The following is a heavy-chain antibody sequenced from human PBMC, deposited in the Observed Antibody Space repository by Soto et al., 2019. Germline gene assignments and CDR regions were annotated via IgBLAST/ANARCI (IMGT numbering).Heavy chain of an antibody. CDR2: LNGGVDGT. J-gene: IGHJ4*02. Sequence: QVRLIQSGPEMMQPGASVRVSCKASGFTALSYAFHWVRQAPGQGPEWLGWLNGGVDGTSYSQRXXGXXTVSRDTSTTTVYLEVTSLTSEDTAVYYCAREVKGGTSFDYWGQGTLVTVSS. CDR3: AREVKGGTSFDY. CDR1: GFTALSYA. V-gene: IGHV1-3*01. D-gene: IGHD1-26*01.